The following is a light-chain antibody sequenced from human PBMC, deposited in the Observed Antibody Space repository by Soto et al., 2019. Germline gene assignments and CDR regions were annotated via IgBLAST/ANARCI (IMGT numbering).Light chain of an antibody. V-gene: IGLV2-14*01. CDR2: EVS. J-gene: IGLJ1*01. CDR3: SSYISSSTLV. Sequence: QSVRTQPASVSVPPGQSITISCTGTSSDVGAYNYVSWYQQHPGKAPKLMIYEVSNRPSGVSNRFSGSKSGNTASLTISGLQAEDEADYYCSSYISSSTLVFGTGTKVTVL. CDR1: SSDVGAYNY.